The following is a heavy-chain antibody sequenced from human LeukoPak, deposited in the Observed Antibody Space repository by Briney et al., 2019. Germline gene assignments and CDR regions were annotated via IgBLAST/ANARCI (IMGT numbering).Heavy chain of an antibody. CDR2: ISGSGGST. J-gene: IGHJ4*02. D-gene: IGHD3-10*01. V-gene: IGHV3-23*01. CDR3: AKEGLLGGLLWFGEFSYYFDY. Sequence: GGSLRLSCAASGFTFSDYYMSWIRQAPGKGLEWVSAISGSGGSTYYADSVKGRFTISRDNSKNTLYLQMNSLRAEDTAVYYCAKEGLLGGLLWFGEFSYYFDYWGQGTLVTVSS. CDR1: GFTFSDYY.